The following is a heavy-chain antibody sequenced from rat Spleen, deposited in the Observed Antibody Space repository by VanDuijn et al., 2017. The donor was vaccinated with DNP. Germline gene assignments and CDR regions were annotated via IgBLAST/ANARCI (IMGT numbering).Heavy chain of an antibody. J-gene: IGHJ2*01. D-gene: IGHD5-1*01. CDR3: ARQLGDY. CDR1: GFTFSSYW. V-gene: IGHV5-29*01. Sequence: EVQLVESGGGLVQPGRSLKLSCVASGFTFSSYWMGWVRQAPKKGLEWVTTIHSDGSSTYYRDSVKGRFTVSRDNAKSTLYLQMDSLRSEDTATYYCARQLGDYWGQGVMVTVSS. CDR2: IHSDGSST.